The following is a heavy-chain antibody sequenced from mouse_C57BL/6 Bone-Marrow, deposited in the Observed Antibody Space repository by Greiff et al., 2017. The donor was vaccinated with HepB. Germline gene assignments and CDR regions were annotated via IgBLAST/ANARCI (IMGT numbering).Heavy chain of an antibody. Sequence: QVQLQQPGAELVKPGASVKMSCKASGYTFTSYRITWVKQRPGQGLEWIGDIYPGSGSTNYNEKFKSKTTLTVDTSSSTAYMQLSSLTSEDSAVYYCARGYLLLFYYFDYWGQGTTLTVSS. CDR1: GYTFTSYR. CDR2: IYPGSGST. J-gene: IGHJ2*01. V-gene: IGHV1-55*01. CDR3: ARGYLLLFYYFDY. D-gene: IGHD1-1*01.